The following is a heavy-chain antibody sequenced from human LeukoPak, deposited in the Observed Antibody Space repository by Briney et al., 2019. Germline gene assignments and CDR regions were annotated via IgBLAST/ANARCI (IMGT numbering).Heavy chain of an antibody. V-gene: IGHV1-18*01. D-gene: IGHD3-22*01. CDR2: ISAYNGNT. Sequence: ASVKVSCKASGYTFTSYGISWVRHAPGQGLEWMGWISAYNGNTNYAQKLQGRVTMTTDTSTSTAYMELRSLRSDDTAVYYCARVNVWGTMIVVPPHFDYWGQGTLVTVSS. J-gene: IGHJ4*02. CDR1: GYTFTSYG. CDR3: ARVNVWGTMIVVPPHFDY.